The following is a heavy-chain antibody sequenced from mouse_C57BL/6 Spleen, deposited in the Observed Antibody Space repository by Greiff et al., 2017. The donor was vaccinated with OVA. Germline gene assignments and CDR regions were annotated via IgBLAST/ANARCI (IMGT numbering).Heavy chain of an antibody. CDR2: IYPGDGDT. Sequence: QVQLQQSGPELVKPGASVKISCKASGYAFSSSWMNWVKQRPGKGLEWIGRIYPGDGDTNYNGKFKGKATLTADKSSSTAYMQLSSLTSEDSAVYFCARRELLRGGAMDYWGQGTSVTVSS. CDR1: GYAFSSSW. J-gene: IGHJ4*01. D-gene: IGHD1-1*01. V-gene: IGHV1-82*01. CDR3: ARRELLRGGAMDY.